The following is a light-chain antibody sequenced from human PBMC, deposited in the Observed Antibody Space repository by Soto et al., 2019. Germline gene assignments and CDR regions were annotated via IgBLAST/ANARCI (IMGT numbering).Light chain of an antibody. V-gene: IGKV3-20*01. CDR3: QQYFGSSWT. CDR2: ATS. Sequence: EIVLPQSPGTLSSSPGERATLSCRASQSIDNRYLAWYHHKPGQAPRLLIYATSSRATGIPDRFGGSGSGTDFTLTINRLEPEDFAVYYCQQYFGSSWTFGQGTKVDIK. CDR1: QSIDNRY. J-gene: IGKJ1*01.